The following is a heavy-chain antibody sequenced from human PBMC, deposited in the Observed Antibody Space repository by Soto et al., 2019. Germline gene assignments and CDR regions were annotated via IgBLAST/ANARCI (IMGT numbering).Heavy chain of an antibody. J-gene: IGHJ5*02. V-gene: IGHV3-33*01. CDR1: GFTFSSYG. Sequence: SLRLSCAASGFTFSSYGMHWVRQAPGKGLEWVAVIWYDGSNKYYADSVKGRFTISRDNSKNTLYLQMNSLRAEDTAVYYCARAREFYYGSGPWGQGTLVTVSS. CDR2: IWYDGSNK. D-gene: IGHD3-10*01. CDR3: ARAREFYYGSGP.